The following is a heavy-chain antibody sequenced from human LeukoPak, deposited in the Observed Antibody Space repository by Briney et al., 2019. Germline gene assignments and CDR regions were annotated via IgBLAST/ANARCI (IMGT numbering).Heavy chain of an antibody. CDR1: GYGFTSYW. V-gene: IGHV5-51*01. CDR3: ARALLYCTNGVCYRGYFDY. J-gene: IGHJ4*02. Sequence: GESLKISCKGSGYGFTSYWIGWVRQMPGKGLEWMGIIYPGDSDTRYSPSFQGQVTISADKSISTAYLQWSSLKASDTAMYYCARALLYCTNGVCYRGYFDYWGQGTLVTVSS. D-gene: IGHD2-8*01. CDR2: IYPGDSDT.